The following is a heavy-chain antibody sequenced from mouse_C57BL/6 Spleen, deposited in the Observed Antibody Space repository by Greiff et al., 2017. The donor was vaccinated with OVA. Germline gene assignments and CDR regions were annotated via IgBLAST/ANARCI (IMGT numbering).Heavy chain of an antibody. V-gene: IGHV1-55*01. J-gene: IGHJ2*01. CDR3: ARNDGGYYYFDY. CDR2: IYPGSGST. CDR1: GYTFTSYW. Sequence: VQLQQPGAELVKPGASVKMSCKASGYTFTSYWITWVKQRPGQGLEWIGDIYPGSGSTNYNEKFKSKATLTVDTSSSTAYMHLSSLTSEDSAVYYCARNDGGYYYFDYWGQGTTLTVSS. D-gene: IGHD2-3*01.